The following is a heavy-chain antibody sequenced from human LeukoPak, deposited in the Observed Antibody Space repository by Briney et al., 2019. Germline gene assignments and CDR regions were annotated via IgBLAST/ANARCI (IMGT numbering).Heavy chain of an antibody. CDR1: GYSISSGYY. Sequence: TSETLSLTCTVSGYSISSGYYWGWIRQPPGKGLEWVGSIHHSGTTYYNPSPKSRVTISLATSKNQFSLKLSSVTAADTAVYYCARDSYGSGSYNYWGQGTLVTVSS. CDR2: IHHSGTT. CDR3: ARDSYGSGSYNY. V-gene: IGHV4-38-2*02. D-gene: IGHD3-10*01. J-gene: IGHJ4*02.